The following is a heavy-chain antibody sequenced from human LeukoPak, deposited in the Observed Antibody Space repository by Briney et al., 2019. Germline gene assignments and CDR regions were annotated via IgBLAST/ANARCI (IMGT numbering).Heavy chain of an antibody. CDR3: ARDDFPGDSSGYIDY. D-gene: IGHD3-22*01. J-gene: IGHJ4*02. V-gene: IGHV3-33*01. CDR1: GFIFSNLG. CDR2: IWFDGSNQ. Sequence: GGSLSLPCAASGFIFSNLGIHGVRQAPGKGLEWVAVIWFDGSNQYHADAVKGRFTISRDNAKNTLYLQMLSLRAEDTALYYCARDDFPGDSSGYIDYWGQGTLVTVSS.